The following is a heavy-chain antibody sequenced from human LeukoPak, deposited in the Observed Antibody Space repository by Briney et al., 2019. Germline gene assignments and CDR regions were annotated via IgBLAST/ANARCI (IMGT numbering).Heavy chain of an antibody. D-gene: IGHD5-12*01. CDR3: ARDGVRYSGYDTYYFDY. CDR1: GFTFSSYA. J-gene: IGHJ4*02. V-gene: IGHV3-30*04. CDR2: ISYDGSNK. Sequence: PGRSLRLSCAASGFTFSSYATHWVRQAPGKGLEWVAVISYDGSNKYYADSVKGRFTISRDNSKNTLYLQMNSLRAEDTAVYYCARDGVRYSGYDTYYFDYWGQGTLVTVSS.